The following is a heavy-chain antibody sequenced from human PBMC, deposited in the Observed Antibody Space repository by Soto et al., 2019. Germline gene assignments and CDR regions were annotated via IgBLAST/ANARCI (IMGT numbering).Heavy chain of an antibody. V-gene: IGHV3-49*03. CDR2: IRSKAYGGTT. J-gene: IGHJ3*02. Sequence: GGSLRLSCTASGFTFGDYAMSWFRQAPGKGLEWVGFIRSKAYGGTTEYAASVKGRFTISRDDSKSIAYLQMNSLKTEDTAVYYCTRGPQNGDYGAFDIWGQGTMVTVS. CDR3: TRGPQNGDYGAFDI. D-gene: IGHD4-17*01. CDR1: GFTFGDYA.